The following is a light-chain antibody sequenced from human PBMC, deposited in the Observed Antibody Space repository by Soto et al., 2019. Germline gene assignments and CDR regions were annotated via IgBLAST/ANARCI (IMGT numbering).Light chain of an antibody. Sequence: QSVLTRPASVSGSPGQSITISCSGSSSDIGGHNYVSWYQQHPGKAPELILYEVSYRPSGVSNRFSGSKSGNTASLTISGLQAEDEADYYCSSFASSGTPYVFGAGTKVTVL. CDR1: SSDIGGHNY. J-gene: IGLJ1*01. CDR2: EVS. CDR3: SSFASSGTPYV. V-gene: IGLV2-14*01.